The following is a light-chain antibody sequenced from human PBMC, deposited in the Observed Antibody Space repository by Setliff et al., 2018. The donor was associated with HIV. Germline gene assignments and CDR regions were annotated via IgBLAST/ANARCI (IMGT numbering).Light chain of an antibody. Sequence: QSALTQPASVSGSPGQSITITCTGSNSDVGGYNYVSWYQQHPGKAPKLMIYEVSNRPSGVSNRFSGSKSGSTASLTISGLQAEDEADYYCSSYTNTNTGVFGTGTKVTVL. V-gene: IGLV2-14*01. CDR1: NSDVGGYNY. J-gene: IGLJ1*01. CDR3: SSYTNTNTGV. CDR2: EVS.